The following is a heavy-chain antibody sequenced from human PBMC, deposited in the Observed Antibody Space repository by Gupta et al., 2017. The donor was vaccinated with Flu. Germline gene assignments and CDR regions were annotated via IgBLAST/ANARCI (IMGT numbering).Heavy chain of an antibody. Sequence: EVQLVESGGGLVQPGGSLRLSCAASGFTFSSYWMSWVRQAPGKGLEWVANIKQDGSEKYYVDSVKGRFTISRDNAKNSLYLQMNSLRAEETAVYYCAVPARQLWLFSPRGRFDYWGQGTLVTVSS. CDR3: AVPARQLWLFSPRGRFDY. J-gene: IGHJ4*02. CDR2: IKQDGSEK. CDR1: GFTFSSYW. D-gene: IGHD5-18*01. V-gene: IGHV3-7*01.